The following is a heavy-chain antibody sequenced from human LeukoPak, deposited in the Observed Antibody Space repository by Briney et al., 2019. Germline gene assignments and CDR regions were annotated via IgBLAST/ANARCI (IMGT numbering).Heavy chain of an antibody. J-gene: IGHJ3*02. Sequence: SETLSLTCTVSGGSISSIIYYWSWIRQPPGKGLEWIGYIYYSGSTNYNPSLKSRVTISVDTSKNQFSLKLSSVTAADTAVYYCARAVGHIVVVTASNDAFDIWGQGTMVTVSS. CDR1: GGSISSIIYY. CDR3: ARAVGHIVVVTASNDAFDI. CDR2: IYYSGST. V-gene: IGHV4-61*01. D-gene: IGHD2-21*02.